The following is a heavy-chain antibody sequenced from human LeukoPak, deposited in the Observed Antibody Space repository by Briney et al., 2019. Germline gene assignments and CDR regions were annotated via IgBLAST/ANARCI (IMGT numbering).Heavy chain of an antibody. CDR3: ARGRITMVRGVNFLWFDP. J-gene: IGHJ5*02. CDR2: ISYDGSNK. CDR1: GFTFSSYA. Sequence: GGSLRLSCAASGFTFSSYAMRWVRQAPGKGLEWVAVISYDGSNKYYADSVKGRFTISRDNSKNTLYLQMNSLRAEDTAVYYCARGRITMVRGVNFLWFDPWGQGTLVTVSS. D-gene: IGHD3-10*01. V-gene: IGHV3-30-3*01.